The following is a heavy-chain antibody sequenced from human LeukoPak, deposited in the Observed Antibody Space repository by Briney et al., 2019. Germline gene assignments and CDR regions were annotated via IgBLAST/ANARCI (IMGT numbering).Heavy chain of an antibody. CDR3: ARVRMVVVLHDAFDI. Sequence: ASVKVSCKASGYTFTVYYMHWVRQAPGQGLEWMGWINPNSGGTNYAQKFQGRVTMTRDTSISTAYMELSRLRSDDTAVYYCARVRMVVVLHDAFDIWGQGAMVTVSS. CDR2: INPNSGGT. CDR1: GYTFTVYY. V-gene: IGHV1-2*02. D-gene: IGHD2-15*01. J-gene: IGHJ3*02.